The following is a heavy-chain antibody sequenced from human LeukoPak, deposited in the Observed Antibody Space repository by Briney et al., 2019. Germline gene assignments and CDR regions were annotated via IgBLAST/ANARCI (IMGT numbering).Heavy chain of an antibody. J-gene: IGHJ4*02. CDR1: GFTFSTYA. D-gene: IGHD4-17*01. Sequence: PGRSLRLSCAASGFTFSTYAMSWVRPAPGKGLAWVSTISDGGSDTHYADSVKGRFTISRDDSKNTLYLQMNSLRAEDTAVYYCAKALYGDYGRFDYWGQGPLVTVSS. CDR3: AKALYGDYGRFDY. CDR2: ISDGGSDT. V-gene: IGHV3-23*01.